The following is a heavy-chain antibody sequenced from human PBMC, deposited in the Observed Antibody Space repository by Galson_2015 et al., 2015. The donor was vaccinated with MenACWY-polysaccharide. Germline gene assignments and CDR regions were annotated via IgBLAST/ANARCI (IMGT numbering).Heavy chain of an antibody. D-gene: IGHD4-17*01. CDR1: GYTFTDHC. Sequence: SVKVSCKASGYTFTDHCLHWVGQAPGQGLEWMGWINPNRADANYAQKFQGRVAMSRDPSINKASLESNWLTSDDPAVYYCARDLYGDYGPSFYGMDFWGQGTPVIVSS. J-gene: IGHJ6*02. CDR2: INPNRADA. CDR3: ARDLYGDYGPSFYGMDF. V-gene: IGHV1-2*02.